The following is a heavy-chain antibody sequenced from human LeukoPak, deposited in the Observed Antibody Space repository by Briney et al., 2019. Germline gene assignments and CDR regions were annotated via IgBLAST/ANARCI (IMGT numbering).Heavy chain of an antibody. J-gene: IGHJ6*01. CDR2: IYYSGTT. D-gene: IGHD6-19*01. CDR1: GGSISSSSFY. V-gene: IGHV4-39*01. Sequence: SETLSLTCTVSGGSISSSSFYWGWIRQPPGKGREGIGSIYYSGTTYYNPSFRSRVTISVETSKKQHNRRVRSVTAADTAVYYCARQKRYSSGWYVAWYYYDTMHVWRQEPTLTVSS. CDR3: ARQKRYSSGWYVAWYYYDTMHV.